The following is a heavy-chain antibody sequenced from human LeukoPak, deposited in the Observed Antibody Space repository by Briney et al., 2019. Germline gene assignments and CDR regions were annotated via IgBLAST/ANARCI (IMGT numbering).Heavy chain of an antibody. CDR3: ARDLRYCSGGSCCAAFDP. CDR1: GFTFSDYY. Sequence: GGSLRLSCAASGFTFSDYYMSWIRQAPGKGLEWVSYISSSGSTIYYADSVKGRFTISRDNAKNSLYLQMNSLRAEDTAVYYCARDLRYCSGGSCCAAFDPWGQGTLVTVSS. V-gene: IGHV3-11*04. D-gene: IGHD2-15*01. J-gene: IGHJ5*02. CDR2: ISSSGSTI.